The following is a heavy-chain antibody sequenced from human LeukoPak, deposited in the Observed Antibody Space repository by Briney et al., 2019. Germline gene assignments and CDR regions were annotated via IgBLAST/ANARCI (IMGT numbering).Heavy chain of an antibody. CDR2: IIPILGIA. Sequence: GASVKVSCKASGGTFSSYAISRVRQAPGQGLEWMGRIIPILGIANYAQKFQGRVTITADKSTSTAYMELSSLRSEDTAVYYCARGDIVAATYYYYGMDVWGQGTTVTVSS. J-gene: IGHJ6*02. D-gene: IGHD5-12*01. CDR1: GGTFSSYA. CDR3: ARGDIVAATYYYYGMDV. V-gene: IGHV1-69*04.